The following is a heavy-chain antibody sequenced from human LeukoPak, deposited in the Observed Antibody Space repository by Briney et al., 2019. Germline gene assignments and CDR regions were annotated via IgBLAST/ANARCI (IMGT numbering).Heavy chain of an antibody. CDR3: ARDEGTYYYDSSGYYYNY. CDR1: GYTFTAYF. D-gene: IGHD3-22*01. Sequence: ASVKVSCKASGYTFTAYFIHWVRQAPGQGLEWMGWINPNSGGTNYAQKFQGRVTMTRDTAISTAYMELSRLRSDDTAVYYCARDEGTYYYDSSGYYYNYWGQGTLVTVSS. V-gene: IGHV1-2*02. CDR2: INPNSGGT. J-gene: IGHJ4*02.